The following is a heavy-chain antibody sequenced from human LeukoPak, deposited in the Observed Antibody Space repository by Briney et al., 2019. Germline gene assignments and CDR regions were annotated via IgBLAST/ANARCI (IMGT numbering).Heavy chain of an antibody. CDR2: ISYDGSNK. D-gene: IGHD5-18*01. CDR1: GFTFSSYA. Sequence: GGSLRLSCAASGFTFSSYAMHWVRQAPGKGLEWVAVISYDGSNKYYADSVKGRFTISRDNSKNTLYLQMNSLRAEDTAVYYCAKDLGYSYGSPFDYWGQGTLVTVSS. J-gene: IGHJ4*02. CDR3: AKDLGYSYGSPFDY. V-gene: IGHV3-30-3*01.